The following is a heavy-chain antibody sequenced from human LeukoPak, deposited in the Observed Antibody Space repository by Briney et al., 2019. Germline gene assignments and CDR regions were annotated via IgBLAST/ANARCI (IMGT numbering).Heavy chain of an antibody. V-gene: IGHV3-21*01. Sequence: GGSLRLSCAASGFTFSSYNMNWVRQAPGKGLEWVSSISSSRSYISYADSVKGRFTISRDNAKNSLYLQMNSLRAEDTAVYFCARDAPTYYDSSGYYGVWGQGTLVTVSS. CDR3: ARDAPTYYDSSGYYGV. CDR2: ISSSRSYI. CDR1: GFTFSSYN. J-gene: IGHJ4*02. D-gene: IGHD3-22*01.